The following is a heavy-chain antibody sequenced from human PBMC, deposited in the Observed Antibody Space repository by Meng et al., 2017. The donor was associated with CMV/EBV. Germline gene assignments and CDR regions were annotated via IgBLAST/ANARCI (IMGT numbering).Heavy chain of an antibody. V-gene: IGHV3-33*01. CDR1: GFTFSSYG. CDR2: IWYDGSNK. J-gene: IGHJ4*02. CDR3: ARESFGSHFDY. D-gene: IGHD1-26*01. Sequence: GGSLRLSCAASGFTFSSYGMHWVRQAPGKGLEWVAVIWYDGSNKYYADSVKGRFTISRDNSKNTLYLQMNSLRAEDTAVYYCARESFGSHFDYWGQGTLVTVSS.